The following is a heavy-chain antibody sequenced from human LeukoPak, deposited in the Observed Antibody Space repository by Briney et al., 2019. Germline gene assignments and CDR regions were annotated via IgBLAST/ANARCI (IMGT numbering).Heavy chain of an antibody. D-gene: IGHD4-23*01. CDR1: GGTFSSYA. CDR3: ARVGDDYGGFDI. Sequence: SVKVSCKASGGTFSSYAISWVRQAPGQGLEWMGRIIPMFGTANYAQKFQGRVTIATDESTSTAYMELSSLRSEDTAVYYCARVGDDYGGFDIWGQGTMVTVSS. CDR2: IIPMFGTA. V-gene: IGHV1-69*05. J-gene: IGHJ3*02.